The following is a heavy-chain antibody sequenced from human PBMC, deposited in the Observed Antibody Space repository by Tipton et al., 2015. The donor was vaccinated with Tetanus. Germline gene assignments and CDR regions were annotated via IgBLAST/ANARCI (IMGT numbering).Heavy chain of an antibody. D-gene: IGHD3-10*01. J-gene: IGHJ4*02. CDR3: ARVVRGSGSHIRAVDY. Sequence: QVQLVQSGAEVKKSGASVKVSCKASGYPFISYTMHWVRQAPGQRLEWMGCINGASGNTKYSQKFQGRVTITRDTSASMGYMELSSLTSEDTAVYYCARVVRGSGSHIRAVDYWGQGTLVSVSS. V-gene: IGHV1-3*01. CDR2: INGASGNT. CDR1: GYPFISYT.